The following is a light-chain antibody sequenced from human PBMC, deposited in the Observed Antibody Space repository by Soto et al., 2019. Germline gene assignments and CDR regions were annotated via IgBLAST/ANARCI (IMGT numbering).Light chain of an antibody. CDR3: QSYDDSLSFHYL. V-gene: IGLV1-40*01. CDR2: GNT. Sequence: QSVLTQPPSVSGAPGQRVTISCTGSSSNIGSTYDVQWYQQLPGTAPKLLIHGNTNRPSGVPDRFSGSKSGTSASLAITGLQSDDEADYYCQSYDDSLSFHYLFGTGTKVTVL. J-gene: IGLJ1*01. CDR1: SSNIGSTYD.